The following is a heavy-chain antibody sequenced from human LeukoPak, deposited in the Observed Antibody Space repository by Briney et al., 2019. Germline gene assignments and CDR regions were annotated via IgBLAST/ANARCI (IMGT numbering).Heavy chain of an antibody. V-gene: IGHV1-18*01. CDR3: ARTHIVVVPAAMYWYFDL. CDR2: ISAYNGNT. CDR1: GYTFTSYG. D-gene: IGHD2-2*01. Sequence: ASVKVSCKASGYTFTSYGISWVRQAPGQGLEWMGWISAYNGNTNCAQKLQGRVTMTTDTSTSTAYMELRSLRSDDTAVYYCARTHIVVVPAAMYWYFDLWGRGTLVTVSS. J-gene: IGHJ2*01.